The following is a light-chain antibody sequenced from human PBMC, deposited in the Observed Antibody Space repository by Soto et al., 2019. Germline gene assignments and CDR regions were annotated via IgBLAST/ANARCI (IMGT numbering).Light chain of an antibody. CDR1: SSDIGGYNY. J-gene: IGLJ2*01. CDR3: SSYTSSSTVI. V-gene: IGLV2-14*01. Sequence: QSVLTQPASMSWSPGQSITISCTGTSSDIGGYNYISWYQQLPGKAPKFIIYDVRNRPSGVSNRFSGSRSGNTASLTISGLQAEDEADYYCSSYTSSSTVIFGGGTKLTVL. CDR2: DVR.